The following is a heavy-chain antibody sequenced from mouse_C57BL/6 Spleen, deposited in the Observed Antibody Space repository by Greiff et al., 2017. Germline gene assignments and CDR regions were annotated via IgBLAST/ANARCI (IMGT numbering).Heavy chain of an antibody. Sequence: EVKVVESGGGLVKPGGSLKLSCAASGFTFSDYGMHWVRQAPEKGLEWVAYISSGSSTIYYADTVKGRFTISRDNAKNTLFLQMTSLRSEDTAMYYCARLNWDDYFDYWGQGTTLTVSS. CDR3: ARLNWDDYFDY. D-gene: IGHD4-1*01. CDR1: GFTFSDYG. V-gene: IGHV5-17*01. CDR2: ISSGSSTI. J-gene: IGHJ2*01.